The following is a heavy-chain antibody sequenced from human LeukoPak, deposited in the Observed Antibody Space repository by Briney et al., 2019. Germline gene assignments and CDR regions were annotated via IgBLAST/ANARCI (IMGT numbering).Heavy chain of an antibody. CDR2: VHYSGIT. Sequence: PSETLSLTCTVSGDSISSHYWNWIRQPPGKGLEWIGCVHYSGITYYNPSLKSRVAISVDTSKNQFSLKLSSVTAADTAVYYCARDLALGYCSSSNCSNPLFDYWGQGTLVTVSS. V-gene: IGHV4-59*11. D-gene: IGHD2-2*01. J-gene: IGHJ4*02. CDR1: GDSISSHY. CDR3: ARDLALGYCSSSNCSNPLFDY.